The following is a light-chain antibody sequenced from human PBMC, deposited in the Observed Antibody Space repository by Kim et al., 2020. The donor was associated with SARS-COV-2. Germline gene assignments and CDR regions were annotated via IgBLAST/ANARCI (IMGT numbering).Light chain of an antibody. CDR2: SAS. Sequence: LSPGERGTLPCRASQNVGTFLAWYQQTPGLPPRLLIYSASNRATGIPARFSGSGSGTDFTLPITSPEPEDAAVYYCQQRSDWPTTFGQGTRLEIK. CDR1: QNVGTF. J-gene: IGKJ5*01. CDR3: QQRSDWPTT. V-gene: IGKV3-11*01.